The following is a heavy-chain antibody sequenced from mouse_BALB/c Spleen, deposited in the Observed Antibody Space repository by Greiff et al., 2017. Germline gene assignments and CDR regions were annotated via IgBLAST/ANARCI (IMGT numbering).Heavy chain of an antibody. CDR3: ARDHGYYAMDY. V-gene: IGHV5-4*02. CDR2: ISDGGSYT. Sequence: EVQRVESGGGLVKPGGSLKLSCAASGFTFSDYYMYWVRQTPEKRLEWVATISDGGSYTYYPDSVKGRFTISRDNAKNNLYLQMSSLKSEDTAMYYCARDHGYYAMDYWGQGTSVTVSS. CDR1: GFTFSDYY. J-gene: IGHJ4*01.